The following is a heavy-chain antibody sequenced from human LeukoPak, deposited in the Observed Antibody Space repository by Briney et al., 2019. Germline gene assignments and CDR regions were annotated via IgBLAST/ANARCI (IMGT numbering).Heavy chain of an antibody. CDR2: IYHSGST. CDR1: GGSVSSGGYY. CDR3: GRETIAATGTSVFFDY. V-gene: IGHV4-61*08. Sequence: PSETLSLTCTVSGGSVSSGGYYWSWIRQPPGKGLEWIGYIYHSGSTNYNPSLKSRVTISVDTSKNQFSLKLTSMTAADTAVYYCGRETIAATGTSVFFDYWGQGTLVTVSS. D-gene: IGHD6-13*01. J-gene: IGHJ4*02.